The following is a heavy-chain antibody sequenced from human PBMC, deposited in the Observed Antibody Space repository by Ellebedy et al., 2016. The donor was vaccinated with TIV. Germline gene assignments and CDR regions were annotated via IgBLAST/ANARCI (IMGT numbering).Heavy chain of an antibody. Sequence: ASVKVSCKASGYTFTGYYMHWVRQAPGQGLEWMGWINPNSGGTNYAQTFQGRVTMTRDTSIRTAYMELSRLRSDDTAVYYCAREDCSGGSCYWDSWGQGTLVTVSS. CDR3: AREDCSGGSCYWDS. D-gene: IGHD2-15*01. V-gene: IGHV1-2*02. J-gene: IGHJ5*02. CDR2: INPNSGGT. CDR1: GYTFTGYY.